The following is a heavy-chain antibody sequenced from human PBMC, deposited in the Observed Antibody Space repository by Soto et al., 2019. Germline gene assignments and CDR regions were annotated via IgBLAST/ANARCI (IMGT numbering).Heavy chain of an antibody. CDR3: ARQIRSGYEGGWFDP. D-gene: IGHD5-12*01. CDR1: GGSISSSSYY. V-gene: IGHV4-39*01. Sequence: QLQLQESGPGLVKPSETLSLTCTVSGGSISSSSYYWGWIRQPPGKGLEWIGSIYYSGSTYHNPSLKSRVTISVDTSKNQFSLKLSSVTAADTAVYYCARQIRSGYEGGWFDPWGQGTLVTVSS. J-gene: IGHJ5*02. CDR2: IYYSGST.